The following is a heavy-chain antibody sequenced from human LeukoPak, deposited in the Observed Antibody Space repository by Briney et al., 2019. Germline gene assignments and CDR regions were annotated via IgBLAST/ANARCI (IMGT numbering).Heavy chain of an antibody. Sequence: GSSVKVSCKASGYTFTSYDINWVRQATGQGLEWMGWMNPNSGNTGYAQKFRGRVTMTRNTSISTAYMELSNLRSEDTAVYYCARGRSGAVAATSGFWGQGTLVTVSS. V-gene: IGHV1-8*01. CDR3: ARGRSGAVAATSGF. CDR1: GYTFTSYD. D-gene: IGHD2-15*01. CDR2: MNPNSGNT. J-gene: IGHJ4*02.